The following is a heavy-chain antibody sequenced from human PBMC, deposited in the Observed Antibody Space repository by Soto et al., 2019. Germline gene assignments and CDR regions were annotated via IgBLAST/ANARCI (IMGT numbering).Heavy chain of an antibody. D-gene: IGHD6-25*01. CDR1: GFTFSSYS. Sequence: RGSLRFSCAASGFTFSSYSMNWVRQAPGKGLEWVSSISSSSSYIYYAVSVKGRFTISRDNAKNSLYLQMNSLRAEDTAVYYCASVRLIDRKRGPPSDYWGQGTLVTVSS. V-gene: IGHV3-21*01. CDR3: ASVRLIDRKRGPPSDY. CDR2: ISSSSSYI. J-gene: IGHJ4*02.